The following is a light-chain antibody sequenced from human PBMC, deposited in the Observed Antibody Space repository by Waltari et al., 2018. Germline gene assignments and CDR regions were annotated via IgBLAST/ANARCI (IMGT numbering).Light chain of an antibody. Sequence: DIQMTLSPSTLSASVGDRVTITCRASQEISNWLTWYQQKPGKAPKRLIYEAATLESGVPSRFGGSGSGTEFTLTISGLQPDDFATYFCQQYHTFPVSFGQGTRLEVK. CDR1: QEISNW. V-gene: IGKV1-5*03. J-gene: IGKJ5*01. CDR2: EAA. CDR3: QQYHTFPVS.